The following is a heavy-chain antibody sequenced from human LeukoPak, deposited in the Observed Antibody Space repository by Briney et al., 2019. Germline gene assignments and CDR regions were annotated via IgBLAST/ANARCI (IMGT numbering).Heavy chain of an antibody. Sequence: GRSLRLSCTASGFTFGDYAMSWVRQGPGKGLEWVGFIRSKAYGGTTEYAASVKGRFTISRDDSKSIAYLQMNSLKTEDTAVYYCTRDHPYYYDSSGPFDYWGQGTLVTVSS. CDR1: GFTFGDYA. D-gene: IGHD3-22*01. V-gene: IGHV3-49*04. CDR3: TRDHPYYYDSSGPFDY. J-gene: IGHJ4*02. CDR2: IRSKAYGGTT.